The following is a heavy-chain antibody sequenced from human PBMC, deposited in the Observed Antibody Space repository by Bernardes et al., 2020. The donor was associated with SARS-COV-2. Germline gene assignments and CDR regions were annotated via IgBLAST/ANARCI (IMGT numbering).Heavy chain of an antibody. D-gene: IGHD3-3*01. J-gene: IGHJ6*03. Sequence: GGSLRLSCAASGFTFRIYPMNWVRQAPGKGLVWVSAISGTGGSTFYADSVKGRFTISRDNAKNSLYLQMNSLRAEDTAVYYCATAQTSYYDFWSGYFPPFYYYMDVWGKGTTVTVSS. V-gene: IGHV3-23*01. CDR1: GFTFRIYP. CDR3: ATAQTSYYDFWSGYFPPFYYYMDV. CDR2: ISGTGGST.